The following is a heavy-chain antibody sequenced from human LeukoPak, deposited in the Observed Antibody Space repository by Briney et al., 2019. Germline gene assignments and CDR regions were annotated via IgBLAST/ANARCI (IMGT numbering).Heavy chain of an antibody. J-gene: IGHJ4*02. Sequence: GASVKVSCKASGYTFATYGFCWVRQAPGDGLEWMGWISSNTGKTDYAQKFQGRVTLTTDTSTSTAYMELRSLRPDDTALYYCAKVAGDRMDYWGQGTLLTVSS. V-gene: IGHV1-18*01. CDR3: AKVAGDRMDY. CDR1: GYTFATYG. D-gene: IGHD6-13*01. CDR2: ISSNTGKT.